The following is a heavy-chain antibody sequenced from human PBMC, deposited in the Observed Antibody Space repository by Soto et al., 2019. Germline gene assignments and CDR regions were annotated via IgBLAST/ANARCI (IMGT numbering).Heavy chain of an antibody. Sequence: GGSLRLSCAASGFTFSSYGMHWVRQAPGKGLEWVAVIWYDGSNKYYADSVKGRFTISRDNSKNTLYLQMNSLRAEDTAVYYCAREGITYYYDSSGYYSEYWGQGTLVTVSS. V-gene: IGHV3-33*01. CDR2: IWYDGSNK. CDR1: GFTFSSYG. CDR3: AREGITYYYDSSGYYSEY. D-gene: IGHD3-22*01. J-gene: IGHJ4*02.